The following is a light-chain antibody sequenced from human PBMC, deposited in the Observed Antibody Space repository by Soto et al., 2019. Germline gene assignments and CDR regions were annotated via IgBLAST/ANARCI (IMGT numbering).Light chain of an antibody. CDR3: QETYSTPTWT. Sequence: DIQMTQSPSSLSASVGDRVTITCRASQSISTYLNWFQQKPGKAPRLLIYDASSLQSAVPSRFSGSGSGTDFTLTISSLQPEDFATYYCQETYSTPTWTFGQGTKVDIK. J-gene: IGKJ1*01. CDR1: QSISTY. V-gene: IGKV1-39*01. CDR2: DAS.